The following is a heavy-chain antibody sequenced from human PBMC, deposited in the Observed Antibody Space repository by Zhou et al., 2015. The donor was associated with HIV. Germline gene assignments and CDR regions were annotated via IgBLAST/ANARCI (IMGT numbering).Heavy chain of an antibody. CDR3: AREHPEGAAASQFDY. Sequence: QVQLVQSGAEVKKPGASVKVSCRASGYIFTGYYIHWVRQAPGHGLEWMGWINPNTTATNYAQRFQGRVTMSRDTSITSSYMELSRLTSDDTAVYYCAREHPEGAAASQFDYWGQGTLVTVSS. CDR1: GYIFTGYY. V-gene: IGHV1-2*02. J-gene: IGHJ4*02. CDR2: INPNTTAT. D-gene: IGHD6-13*01.